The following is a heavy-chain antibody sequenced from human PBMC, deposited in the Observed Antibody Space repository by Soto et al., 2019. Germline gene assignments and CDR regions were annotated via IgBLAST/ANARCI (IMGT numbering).Heavy chain of an antibody. Sequence: QVQLVQSGAEVKKPGSSVKVSCKASGGTFSTYTISWVRQAPGQGLEWLGRIIPLFGLPNHAQKFRDRVTISADKPTDTAYLEMNSLRPEDTAVYYCAFDVQPGVVYFDNWGQGTLVTVSS. J-gene: IGHJ4*02. CDR2: IIPLFGLP. CDR1: GGTFSTYT. V-gene: IGHV1-69*02. CDR3: AFDVQPGVVYFDN. D-gene: IGHD2-21*01.